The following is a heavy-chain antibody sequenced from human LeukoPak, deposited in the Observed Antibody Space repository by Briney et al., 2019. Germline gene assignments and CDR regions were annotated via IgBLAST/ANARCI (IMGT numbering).Heavy chain of an antibody. CDR1: GYTFTSYY. J-gene: IGHJ4*02. CDR3: AKREHGGAGYGTFDY. V-gene: IGHV1-2*06. D-gene: IGHD6-13*01. CDR2: INPNSGGT. Sequence: ASVKVSCKASGYTFTSYYMHWVRQAPGQGLEWMGRINPNSGGTNYAQKFQGRVTMTRDTSISTAYMELSRLRSDDTAVYYCAKREHGGAGYGTFDYWGQGTLVTVSS.